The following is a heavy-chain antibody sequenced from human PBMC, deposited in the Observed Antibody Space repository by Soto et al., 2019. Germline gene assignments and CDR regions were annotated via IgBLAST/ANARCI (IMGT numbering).Heavy chain of an antibody. D-gene: IGHD5-18*01. CDR2: IKPYLLIG. Sequence: SVKVSRKASGGTFSRHTVSWVRQPPGQGVKYMGLIKPYLLIGNCARQFQGSLTVSEDKATSTAYMELRSRRAYDSPLYYCARYSVCGYYAYYYGMDVWGQGTTVTGSS. CDR1: GGTFSRHT. J-gene: IGHJ6*01. V-gene: IGHV1-69*02. CDR3: ARYSVCGYYAYYYGMDV.